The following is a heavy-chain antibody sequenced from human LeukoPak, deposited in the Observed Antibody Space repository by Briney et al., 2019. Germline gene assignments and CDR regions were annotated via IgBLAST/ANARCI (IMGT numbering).Heavy chain of an antibody. CDR2: ISGSGGST. J-gene: IGHJ4*02. V-gene: IGHV3-23*01. Sequence: PGRSLRLSCAASGFTFSSYAMSWVRQAPGKGLEWVSAISGSGGSTYYADSVKGRFTISRDNSKNTLYLQMNSLRAEDTAVYYCAKHYDYVWGSYRNWGQGTLVTVSS. D-gene: IGHD3-16*02. CDR3: AKHYDYVWGSYRN. CDR1: GFTFSSYA.